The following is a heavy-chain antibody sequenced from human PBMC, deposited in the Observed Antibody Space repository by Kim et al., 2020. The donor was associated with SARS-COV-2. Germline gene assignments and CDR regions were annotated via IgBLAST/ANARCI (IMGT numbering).Heavy chain of an antibody. Sequence: NPTLKSLVTIYVATSKTQFSLKLSSVTAADTAVYYCARYYGSGSYLDAFDIWGQGTMVTVSS. V-gene: IGHV4-39*01. D-gene: IGHD3-10*01. J-gene: IGHJ3*02. CDR3: ARYYGSGSYLDAFDI.